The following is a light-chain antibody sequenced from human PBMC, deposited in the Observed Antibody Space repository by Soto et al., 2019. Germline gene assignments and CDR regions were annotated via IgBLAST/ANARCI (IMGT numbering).Light chain of an antibody. CDR3: QSFDSSLSIYI. CDR2: GNN. CDR1: SSNIGAGHD. V-gene: IGLV1-40*01. Sequence: HSVLTQPPSVSGAPGQRVTISCTGTSSNIGAGHDVNWYQQIPGTAPKLLTHGNNSRPSGVPDRFSVSKSGTSASLAITGLQAEDETDYYCQSFDSSLSIYIFGTGTKLTVL. J-gene: IGLJ1*01.